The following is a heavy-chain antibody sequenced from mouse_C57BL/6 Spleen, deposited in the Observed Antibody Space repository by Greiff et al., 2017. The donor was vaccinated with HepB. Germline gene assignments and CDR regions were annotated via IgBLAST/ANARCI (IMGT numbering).Heavy chain of an antibody. Sequence: QVQLKQSGPELVKPGASVKLSCKASGYTFTSYDINWVKQRPGQGLEWIGWIYPRDGSTKYNEKFKGKATLTVDTSSSTAYMELHSLTSEDSAVYFCARSRYYSNYDYYAMDYWGQGTSVTVSS. J-gene: IGHJ4*01. V-gene: IGHV1-85*01. D-gene: IGHD2-5*01. CDR1: GYTFTSYD. CDR2: IYPRDGST. CDR3: ARSRYYSNYDYYAMDY.